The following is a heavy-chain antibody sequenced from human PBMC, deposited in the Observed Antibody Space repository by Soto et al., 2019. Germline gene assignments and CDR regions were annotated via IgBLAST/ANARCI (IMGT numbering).Heavy chain of an antibody. J-gene: IGHJ4*02. V-gene: IGHV5-10-1*01. CDR3: ARQIYDSDTGPNFQYYFDS. CDR2: IDPSDSQT. CDR1: GYSFAGYW. Sequence: GESLKISCKVSGYSFAGYWITWVRQKPGKGLEWMGRIDPSDSQTYYSPSFRGHVTISATKSITTVFLQWSSLRASDTAMYYCARQIYDSDTGPNFQYYFDSWGQGTPVTVSS. D-gene: IGHD3-22*01.